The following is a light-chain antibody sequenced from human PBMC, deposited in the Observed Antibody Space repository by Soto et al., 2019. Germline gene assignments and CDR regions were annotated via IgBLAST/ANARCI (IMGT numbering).Light chain of an antibody. CDR2: NNI. J-gene: IGLJ7*01. CDR1: SPNIGSNT. V-gene: IGLV1-44*01. Sequence: QSVLTQPPSASGTPGQRVSISCSGSSPNIGSNTVRWYQHLPGTAPRLLIYNNIQRPSGVPDRFSGSKSGTSASLAISGLQSEDEADYYCAVWDDSLDGHAVFGGGTQLTVL. CDR3: AVWDDSLDGHAV.